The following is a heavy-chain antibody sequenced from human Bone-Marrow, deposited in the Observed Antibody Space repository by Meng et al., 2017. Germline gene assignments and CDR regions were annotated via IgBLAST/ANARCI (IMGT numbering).Heavy chain of an antibody. J-gene: IGHJ4*02. Sequence: VARVGAGGGVVQPGRSLRLSCAASGFTFSSYAMHWVRQAPGKGLEWVAVISYDGSNKYYADSVKGRFTISRDNSKNTLYLQMNSLRAEDTAVYYCSRGDYERIDDYWGQGTLVTVSS. CDR2: ISYDGSNK. D-gene: IGHD4-17*01. CDR1: GFTFSSYA. V-gene: IGHV3-30*01. CDR3: SRGDYERIDDY.